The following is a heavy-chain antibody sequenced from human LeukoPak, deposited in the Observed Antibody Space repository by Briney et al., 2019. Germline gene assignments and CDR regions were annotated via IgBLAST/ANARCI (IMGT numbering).Heavy chain of an antibody. CDR3: ARQGYADFSSRPFDY. J-gene: IGHJ4*02. CDR1: GGSIITTSETYY. Sequence: SETLSLTCSVSGGSIITTSETYYWGWIRQPPGKGLEWIGSIYYSGSSYYNPSLKSRVTMSADTSNNHFSLRLSSVTAADTAMYYCARQGYADFSSRPFDYWGQGTLVTVSS. D-gene: IGHD4-17*01. V-gene: IGHV4-39*01. CDR2: IYYSGSS.